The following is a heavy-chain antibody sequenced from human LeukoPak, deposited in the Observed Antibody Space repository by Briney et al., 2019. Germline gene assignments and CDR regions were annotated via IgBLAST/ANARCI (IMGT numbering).Heavy chain of an antibody. J-gene: IGHJ4*02. CDR2: ISSSGRTI. D-gene: IGHD2-21*02. CDR1: GFTFSSYE. Sequence: GGSLRLSCAASGFTFSSYEMNWVRQAPGKGLEWISYISSSGRTIYYADSMKGRFTISRDNAKNSLYLQMNSLRAEDTAVYYCAKDRVTPTDYWGQGTLVTVSS. CDR3: AKDRVTPTDY. V-gene: IGHV3-48*03.